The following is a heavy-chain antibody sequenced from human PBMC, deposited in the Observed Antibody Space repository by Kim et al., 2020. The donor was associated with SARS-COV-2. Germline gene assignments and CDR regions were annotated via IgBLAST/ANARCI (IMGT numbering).Heavy chain of an antibody. CDR3: ASLVTMIVVGADAFDI. Sequence: KFQGRFTMTRNNSISTAYMELSSLRSEDTAVYYCASLVTMIVVGADAFDIWGQGTMVTVSS. V-gene: IGHV1-8*01. D-gene: IGHD3-22*01. J-gene: IGHJ3*02.